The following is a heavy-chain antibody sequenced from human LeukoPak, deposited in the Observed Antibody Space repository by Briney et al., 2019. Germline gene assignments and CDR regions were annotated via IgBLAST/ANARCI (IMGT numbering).Heavy chain of an antibody. D-gene: IGHD2-15*01. CDR3: ATGGEDIVVVAAAAVDY. V-gene: IGHV3-7*01. Sequence: GGSLRLSCAASGFTFSSYWMRWVRQAPGKGLEWVANITQDGSEKYYVDSVKGRFTISRDNAKNTQYLQMNSLRAEDTAVYYCATGGEDIVVVAAAAVDYWGQGTLVTVSS. CDR2: ITQDGSEK. J-gene: IGHJ4*02. CDR1: GFTFSSYW.